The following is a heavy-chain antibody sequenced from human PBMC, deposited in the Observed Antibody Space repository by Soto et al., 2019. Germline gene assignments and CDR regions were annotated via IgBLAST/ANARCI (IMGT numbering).Heavy chain of an antibody. Sequence: SETLSLTCTVSGGSISSGGYYWSWIRQHPGKGLEWIGYIYYSGSTYYNPSLKSRVTISVDTSKNQFSLKLSSVTAADTAVYYCARGGKDGTPVYYYYYMDVWGKGTTVTVSS. CDR3: ARGGKDGTPVYYYYYMDV. D-gene: IGHD1-1*01. CDR2: IYYSGST. J-gene: IGHJ6*03. V-gene: IGHV4-31*03. CDR1: GGSISSGGYY.